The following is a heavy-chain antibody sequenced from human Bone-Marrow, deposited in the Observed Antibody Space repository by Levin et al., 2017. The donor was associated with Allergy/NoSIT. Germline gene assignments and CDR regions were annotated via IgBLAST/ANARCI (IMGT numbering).Heavy chain of an antibody. V-gene: IGHV5-51*01. Sequence: GESLKISCEGLGFDFATTWIAWVRQMPGKGLEWMGIIYPGDSDVSYSPSFQGQVTISVDKSVNTAFLHWRRLKASDNGIFYCARLWNSFTSITRSFDVWGQGTKVTVSP. CDR3: ARLWNSFTSITRSFDV. J-gene: IGHJ3*01. CDR1: GFDFATTW. D-gene: IGHD5-12*01. CDR2: IYPGDSDV.